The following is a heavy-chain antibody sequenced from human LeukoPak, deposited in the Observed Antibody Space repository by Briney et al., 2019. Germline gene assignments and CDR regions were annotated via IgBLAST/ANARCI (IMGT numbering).Heavy chain of an antibody. V-gene: IGHV3-7*01. Sequence: GGSLRLSCEGSAFIFSGHWMNWVRQTPGKGLEWVANIEQDGSERHYVDSVKGRFTISRDNAERSLYLQMNSLRADDSAVYYCARDKIVGATFFDYWGQGILVTVSS. D-gene: IGHD1-26*01. CDR3: ARDKIVGATFFDY. CDR2: IEQDGSER. J-gene: IGHJ4*02. CDR1: AFIFSGHW.